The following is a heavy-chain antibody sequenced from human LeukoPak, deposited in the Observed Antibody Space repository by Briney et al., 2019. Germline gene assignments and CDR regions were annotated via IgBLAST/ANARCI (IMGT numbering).Heavy chain of an antibody. J-gene: IGHJ5*02. CDR3: ARGYCSGGTCYLVENWFDP. Sequence: ASVKVSCKASGYTFTGYYMYWVRQAPGQGLEWIGRINPYSGDTDYAQNFQGRVTMTRDTSISTAYMELTNLRSDDTAVYYCARGYCSGGTCYLVENWFDPWGQGTLVTVSS. D-gene: IGHD2-15*01. V-gene: IGHV1-2*06. CDR1: GYTFTGYY. CDR2: INPYSGDT.